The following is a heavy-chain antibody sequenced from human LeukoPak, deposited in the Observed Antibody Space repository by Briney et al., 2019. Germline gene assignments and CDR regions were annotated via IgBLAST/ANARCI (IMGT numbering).Heavy chain of an antibody. CDR3: ARAGGYDQLDYYYGMDV. CDR1: GGSISSYY. V-gene: IGHV4-59*01. D-gene: IGHD5-12*01. CDR2: IYYSGST. Sequence: PSEILSLTCTVSGGSISSYYWSWIRQPPGKGLEWIGYIYYSGSTNYNPSLKSRVTISVDTSKNQFSLKLSSVTAADTAVYYCARAGGYDQLDYYYGMDVWGKGTTVTVSS. J-gene: IGHJ6*04.